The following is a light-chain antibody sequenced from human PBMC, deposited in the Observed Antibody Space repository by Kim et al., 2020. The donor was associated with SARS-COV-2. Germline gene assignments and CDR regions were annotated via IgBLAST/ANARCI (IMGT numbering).Light chain of an antibody. CDR2: GNS. V-gene: IGLV1-40*01. CDR1: RSNIGAGYD. J-gene: IGLJ1*01. CDR3: QSYDSSLSALYV. Sequence: VPISCTGRRSNIGAGYDVHWYQQLPGTAPKLLIYGNSNRPSGVPDRFSGSKSGTSASLAITGLQAEDEADYYCQSYDSSLSALYVFGTGTKVTVL.